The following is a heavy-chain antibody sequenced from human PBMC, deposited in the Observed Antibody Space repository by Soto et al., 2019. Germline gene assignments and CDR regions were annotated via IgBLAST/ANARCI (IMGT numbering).Heavy chain of an antibody. CDR2: INHSGST. V-gene: IGHV4-34*01. Sequence: PETLSLTCAFYGLSFIGCYWIWIRQPPGKGLEWIGEINHSGSTNYNPSLKSRVTISVDTSKNQFSLKLSSVTAADTAVYYCARGMAGITIFGVVDNWVKPWGRGTLV. CDR1: GLSFIGCY. J-gene: IGHJ5*02. D-gene: IGHD3-3*01. CDR3: ARGMAGITIFGVVDNWVKP.